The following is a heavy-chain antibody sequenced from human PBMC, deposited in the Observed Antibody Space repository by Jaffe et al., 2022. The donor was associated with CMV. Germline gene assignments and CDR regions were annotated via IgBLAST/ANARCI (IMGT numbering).Heavy chain of an antibody. D-gene: IGHD3-22*01. CDR3: ARQDYYVSSGSLDY. CDR2: IYYSGST. CDR1: GGSISSSSYY. J-gene: IGHJ4*02. V-gene: IGHV4-39*01. Sequence: QLQLQESGPGLVKPWETLSLTCTVSGGSISSSSYYWGWIRQPPGKGLEWIGSIYYSGSTFYNPSLQSRVTMSVDTSKKQFSLKLSSVTAADTAVYYCARQDYYVSSGSLDYWGQGTLVTVSS.